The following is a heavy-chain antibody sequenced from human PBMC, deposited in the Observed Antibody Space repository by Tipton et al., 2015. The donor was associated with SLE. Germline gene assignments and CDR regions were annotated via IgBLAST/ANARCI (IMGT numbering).Heavy chain of an antibody. CDR2: IHYSGST. CDR3: VRGHYYWFDP. V-gene: IGHV4-59*11. J-gene: IGHJ5*02. D-gene: IGHD3-3*01. CDR1: GGSISSHY. Sequence: TLSLTCTVSGGSISSHYWSWIRQPPGKGLEWIGYIHYSGSTNYNPSLKSRVTISVDTSKNQFSLKLSSVTAADTAVYYCVRGHYYWFDPWGQGTLVTVSS.